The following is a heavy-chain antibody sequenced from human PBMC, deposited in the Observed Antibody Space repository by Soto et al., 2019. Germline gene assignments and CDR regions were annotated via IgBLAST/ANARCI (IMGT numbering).Heavy chain of an antibody. CDR2: ISDDGDST. CDR3: AKRRGYQEAPSLDY. J-gene: IGHJ4*02. D-gene: IGHD2-2*01. V-gene: IGHV3-23*01. Sequence: GGSLRLSCAVSRFTFSSYGMNWVRQAPGKGLEWVSSISDDGDSTYYADSVKGRFTISRDNSKNTLYLQMNSLRAEDTAVYYCAKRRGYQEAPSLDYWGQGTLGTVSS. CDR1: RFTFSSYG.